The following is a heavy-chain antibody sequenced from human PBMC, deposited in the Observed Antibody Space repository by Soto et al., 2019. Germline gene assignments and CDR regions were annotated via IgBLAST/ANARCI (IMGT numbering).Heavy chain of an antibody. CDR1: GFTFDDYA. J-gene: IGHJ1*01. D-gene: IGHD1-20*01. Sequence: GGSLRLSCAASGFTFDDYAMHWVRQAPGKGLEWVSGISWNSGSIGYADSVKGRFTISRDNAKNSLYLQMNSLRAEDTALYYCAKVQTITNVVPEYFQHWGQGTLVTVSS. V-gene: IGHV3-9*01. CDR2: ISWNSGSI. CDR3: AKVQTITNVVPEYFQH.